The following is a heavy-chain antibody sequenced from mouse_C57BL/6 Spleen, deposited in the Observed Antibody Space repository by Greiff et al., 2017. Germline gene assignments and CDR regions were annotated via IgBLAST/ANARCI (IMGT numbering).Heavy chain of an antibody. CDR1: GYTFTSSW. CDR2: LDPTSGGT. D-gene: IGHD2-5*01. Sequence: QVQLQQPGAELVQPGASVQLSCKASGYTFTSSWMHWVKQRPGRGLEWIGRLDPTSGGTKYNEKFKSKATLTVDKPSSTAYMQLSSLTSEDSAVYYCATDSNPYDDAMDYWGQGTSVTVSS. V-gene: IGHV1-72*01. CDR3: ATDSNPYDDAMDY. J-gene: IGHJ4*01.